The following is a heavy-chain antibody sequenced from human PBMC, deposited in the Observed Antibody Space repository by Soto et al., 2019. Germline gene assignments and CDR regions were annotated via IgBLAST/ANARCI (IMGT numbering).Heavy chain of an antibody. CDR2: IGGSGGDT. J-gene: IGHJ4*02. CDR3: AKDAPGSGWLSDY. V-gene: IGHV3-23*01. CDR1: GFTFSIYA. D-gene: IGHD3-22*01. Sequence: GGSLSLSCAASGFTFSIYAMTWVRQAPGKGLEWVSTIGGSGGDTSYADFVRGHFTISRDNSRNTLYLQMNSLRAEDTAVYYCAKDAPGSGWLSDYWGQGTLVTVSS.